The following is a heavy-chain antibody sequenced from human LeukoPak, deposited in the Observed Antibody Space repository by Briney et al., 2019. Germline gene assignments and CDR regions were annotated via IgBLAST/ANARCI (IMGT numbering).Heavy chain of an antibody. V-gene: IGHV3-7*05. J-gene: IGHJ4*02. CDR1: GFTFSSYW. CDR2: IKQDGSKK. D-gene: IGHD4-17*01. Sequence: GGSLRLSCAASGFTFSSYWMSWVRQAPGRGLEWVANIKQDGSKKYYVDSVEGRFTISRDNAKNSLSLQMNSLRAEDTAVYYCAGSVTTPGLNYCFDFWGQGTLVTVSS. CDR3: AGSVTTPGLNYCFDF.